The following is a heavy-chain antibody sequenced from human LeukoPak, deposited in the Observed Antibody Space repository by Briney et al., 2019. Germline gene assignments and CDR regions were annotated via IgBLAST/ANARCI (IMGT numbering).Heavy chain of an antibody. J-gene: IGHJ4*02. CDR3: ASGGTYPDY. CDR2: VYSGGRT. V-gene: IGHV3-66*02. D-gene: IGHD3-16*02. CDR1: GFTVDDTY. Sequence: GGSLRLSCAASGFTVDDTYMSWVRQAPGKGLEWVSVVYSGGRTFYADSVKGRFTISRDNSKNTVYLQMNSLRADDTAVYYCASGGTYPDYWGQGTLVTVSS.